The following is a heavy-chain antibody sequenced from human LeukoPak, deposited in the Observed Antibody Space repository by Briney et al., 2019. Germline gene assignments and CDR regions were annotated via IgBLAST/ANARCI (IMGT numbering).Heavy chain of an antibody. D-gene: IGHD6-6*01. CDR2: IYYSWST. Sequence: KPSDTLSLTCSVSGGFICSNYWSWIRQPRGKGREGIGYIYYSWSTNYNPSPRRRFTISVDTSKNPFSLKLSSVTAADTAVYYCASPGKQLAPADDYYCMDVWGKGTAVMVSS. CDR1: GGFICSNY. CDR3: ASPGKQLAPADDYYCMDV. J-gene: IGHJ6*03. V-gene: IGHV4-59*07.